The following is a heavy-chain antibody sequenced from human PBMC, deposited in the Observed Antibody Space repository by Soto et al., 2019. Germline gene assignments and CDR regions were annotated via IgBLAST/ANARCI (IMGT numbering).Heavy chain of an antibody. Sequence: SETLSLTCTVSGGSISSGVYYWSWIRQHPGKGLEWIGYIYYSGRTYYNPSLKSRVTISVDTSKDQVSLKLSSVTAADTAVYYCASDLARWGQGTLVTVSS. CDR2: IYYSGRT. V-gene: IGHV4-31*03. CDR1: GGSISSGVYY. D-gene: IGHD3-16*01. CDR3: ASDLAR. J-gene: IGHJ4*02.